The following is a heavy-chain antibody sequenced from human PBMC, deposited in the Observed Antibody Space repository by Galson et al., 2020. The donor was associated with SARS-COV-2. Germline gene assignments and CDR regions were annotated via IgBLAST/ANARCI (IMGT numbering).Heavy chain of an antibody. J-gene: IGHJ4*02. Sequence: SQTLSLTCTVSGVSISSYYWSWIRQPPGKGLEWIVYIYYSVSTNYNPSLKSRVTISVDTSKNQFSLKLSSVTAADTAVYYCARYSSSAGFDYWGQGTLVTVSS. V-gene: IGHV4-59*01. D-gene: IGHD6-6*01. CDR3: ARYSSSAGFDY. CDR2: IYYSVST. CDR1: GVSISSYY.